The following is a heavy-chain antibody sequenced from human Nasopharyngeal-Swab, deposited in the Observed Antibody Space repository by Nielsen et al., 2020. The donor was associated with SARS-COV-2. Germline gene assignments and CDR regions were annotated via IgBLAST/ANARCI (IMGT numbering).Heavy chain of an antibody. J-gene: IGHJ2*01. CDR1: GYTFTSYG. CDR2: ISAYNGNT. Sequence: ASVKVSCKASGYTFTSYGISWVRQAPGQGLEWMGWISAYNGNTNYAQKLQGRVTMTTDTSTSTASMELRSLRSDDTAVYYCARGSPDSSGYYPHWYFDLWGRGTLVTVSS. V-gene: IGHV1-18*01. CDR3: ARGSPDSSGYYPHWYFDL. D-gene: IGHD3-22*01.